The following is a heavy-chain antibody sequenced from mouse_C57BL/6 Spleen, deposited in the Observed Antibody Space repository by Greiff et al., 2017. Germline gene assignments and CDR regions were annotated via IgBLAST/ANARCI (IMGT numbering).Heavy chain of an antibody. CDR2: IDPNSGGT. Sequence: QVHVKQPGAELVKPGASVKLSCKASGYTFTSYWMHWVKQRPGRGLEWIGRIDPNSGGTKYNEKFKCKATLTVDKPSSTAYMQLSSLTSEYSAVYYFASASYCNYFAYWGQGTLVTVSA. V-gene: IGHV1-72*01. D-gene: IGHD2-1*01. J-gene: IGHJ3*01. CDR3: ASASYCNYFAY. CDR1: GYTFTSYW.